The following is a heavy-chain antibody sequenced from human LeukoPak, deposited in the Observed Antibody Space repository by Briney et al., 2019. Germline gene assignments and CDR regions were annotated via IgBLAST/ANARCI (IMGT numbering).Heavy chain of an antibody. CDR2: IYSGGST. V-gene: IGHV3-66*01. Sequence: GGSLRLSCAAFGFTVSSNYMSWVRQAPGKGLEWVSVIYSGGSTYYADSVKGRFTISRDNSKNTLYLQMNSLRAEDTAVYYCARDKGTSYLSSFDYWGQGTLVTVSS. CDR3: ARDKGTSYLSSFDY. J-gene: IGHJ4*02. CDR1: GFTVSSNY. D-gene: IGHD6-6*01.